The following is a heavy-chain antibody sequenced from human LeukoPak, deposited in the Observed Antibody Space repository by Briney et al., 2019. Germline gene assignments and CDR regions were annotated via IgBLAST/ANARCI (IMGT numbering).Heavy chain of an antibody. D-gene: IGHD2-2*01. CDR2: INQGGGEK. J-gene: IGHJ4*02. CDR1: GFAFSGSC. CDR3: ARYRHLYY. Sequence: GGTLRLSCEASGFAFSGSCMSWVRQAPGKGLEWVACINQGGGEKYSLDSVKGRFTISRDNTKSSLYLQMNSLRAEDTAMYYCARYRHLYYWGQGTQVTVSS. V-gene: IGHV3-7*01.